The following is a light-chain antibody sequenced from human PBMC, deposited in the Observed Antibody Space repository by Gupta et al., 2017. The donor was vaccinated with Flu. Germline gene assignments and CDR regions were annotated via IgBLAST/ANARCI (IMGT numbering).Light chain of an antibody. Sequence: QSVLTQPPSASGPPGQWVVISCSGNKSNIGSNFVDWYQQLPGTAPKLLIYRVSQRPSGVPDRFSGSKSGTSASLVISELRSEDEADYHCAAWDDSLSGTVFGGGTRLTVL. CDR2: RVS. CDR1: KSNIGSNF. CDR3: AAWDDSLSGTV. J-gene: IGLJ3*02. V-gene: IGLV1-47*01.